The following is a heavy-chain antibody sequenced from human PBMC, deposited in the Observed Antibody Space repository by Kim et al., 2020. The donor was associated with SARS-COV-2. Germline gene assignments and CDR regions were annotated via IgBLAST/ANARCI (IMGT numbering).Heavy chain of an antibody. J-gene: IGHJ3*02. V-gene: IGHV3-23*03. D-gene: IGHD1-1*01. CDR3: AKVTGSGGTTYDAFDI. Sequence: SGKGRFTISRDNSKNTLYLQMNSLRAEDTAVYYCAKVTGSGGTTYDAFDIWGQGTMVTVSS.